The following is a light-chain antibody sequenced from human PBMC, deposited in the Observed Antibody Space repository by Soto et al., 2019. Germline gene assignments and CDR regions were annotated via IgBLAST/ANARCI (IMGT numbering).Light chain of an antibody. V-gene: IGLV2-14*01. CDR3: SSYTSSSTLV. CDR1: SSDVGGYNY. J-gene: IGLJ3*02. Sequence: QSALTQPASVSGSPGQSITISCTGTSSDVGGYNYVSWYQQHPGKAPKLMIYEVSTRPSGVSTRFSGSKSGNTASLTISGLQAEDEAEYYCSSYTSSSTLVFGGGTKLTVL. CDR2: EVS.